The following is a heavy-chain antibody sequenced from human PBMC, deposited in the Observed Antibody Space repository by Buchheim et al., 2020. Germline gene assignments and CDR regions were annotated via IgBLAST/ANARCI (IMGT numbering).Heavy chain of an antibody. J-gene: IGHJ4*02. D-gene: IGHD4-17*01. V-gene: IGHV3-11*06. CDR2: ISSSSSYT. CDR3: ARDRHEMTTVTRLLDY. Sequence: QVQLVESGGGLVKPGGSLRLSCAASGFTFSDYYMSWIRQAPGKGLEWVSYISSSSSYTNYAESVKGRFTISRDNAKNSLYLQMNSLRAEDTAVYYCARDRHEMTTVTRLLDYWGQGTL. CDR1: GFTFSDYY.